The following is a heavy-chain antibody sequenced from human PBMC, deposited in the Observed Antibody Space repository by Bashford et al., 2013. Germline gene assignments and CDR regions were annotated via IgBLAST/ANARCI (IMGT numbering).Heavy chain of an antibody. D-gene: IGHD3-16*02. CDR2: IYTSGST. CDR3: ARGPNYLWGSYRYTAYYYGMDV. J-gene: IGHJ6*02. Sequence: SETLSLTCTVSGDSISSYYWSWIRQPAGKGLEWIGRIYTSGSTNYNPSLKSRVTMSVDTSKNQFSLKLSSVTAADTAVYYCARGPNYLWGSYRYTAYYYGMDVWGQGTTVTVSS. V-gene: IGHV4-4*07. CDR1: GDSISSYY.